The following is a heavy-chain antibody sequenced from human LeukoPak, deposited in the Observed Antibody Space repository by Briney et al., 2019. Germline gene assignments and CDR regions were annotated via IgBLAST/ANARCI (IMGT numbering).Heavy chain of an antibody. CDR3: ARSYCGGDCYSANYYYYGMDV. CDR1: GGSISSYS. J-gene: IGHJ6*02. D-gene: IGHD2-21*02. CDR2: FYYSGST. Sequence: NTSETLSLTCTVSGGSISSYSWSWIRQPPGKGLEWIGYFYYSGSTNYNPSLRSRVSISVDTSKNQFSLKLSSVTAADTAVYYCARSYCGGDCYSANYYYYGMDVWGQGTTVTVSS. V-gene: IGHV4-59*01.